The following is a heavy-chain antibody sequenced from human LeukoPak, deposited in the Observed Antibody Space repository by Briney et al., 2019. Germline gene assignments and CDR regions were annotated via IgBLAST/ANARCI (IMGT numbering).Heavy chain of an antibody. Sequence: XXTAXYSQKFQGRVTITADESTSTAYMELSSLRSEDTAVYYCARVYCTNGVCFPQRYYYYGMDVWGQGTTVTVSS. V-gene: IGHV1-69*01. J-gene: IGHJ6*02. CDR3: ARVYCTNGVCFPQRYYYYGMDV. D-gene: IGHD2-8*01. CDR2: XXTA.